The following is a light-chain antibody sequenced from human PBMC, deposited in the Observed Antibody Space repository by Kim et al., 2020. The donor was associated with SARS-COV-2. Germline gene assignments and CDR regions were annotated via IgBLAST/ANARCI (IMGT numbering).Light chain of an antibody. J-gene: IGLJ2*01. CDR1: SSDVGAYNY. CDR3: CSYTTSNTVI. CDR2: DVS. V-gene: IGLV2-14*01. Sequence: QSVLTQSASVSGSPGQSITISCTGTSSDVGAYNYVSWFQQHPGKAPKVMIYDVSKRPSGVSNRFSASKSGNTASLTISGLQAEDEADYYCCSYTTSNTVIFGGGTQLTVL.